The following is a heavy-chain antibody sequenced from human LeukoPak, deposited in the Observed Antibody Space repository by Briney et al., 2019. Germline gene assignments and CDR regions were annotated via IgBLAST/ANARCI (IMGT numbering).Heavy chain of an antibody. V-gene: IGHV4-38-2*02. CDR2: IFHTGST. J-gene: IGHJ4*02. D-gene: IGHD6-13*01. Sequence: SKTLSLTCTVSGYSISSGYYWAWIRQPPGKGLEWIGSIFHTGSTYHNPSLKSRVTISVDTSKNQFSLKLNSVTAADTAVYYCARDHSSSSEDYWGQGTLVTVSS. CDR3: ARDHSSSSEDY. CDR1: GYSISSGYY.